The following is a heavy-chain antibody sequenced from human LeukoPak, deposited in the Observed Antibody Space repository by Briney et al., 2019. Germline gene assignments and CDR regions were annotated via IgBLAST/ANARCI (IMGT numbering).Heavy chain of an antibody. V-gene: IGHV4-59*01. D-gene: IGHD3-10*01. CDR1: GGSISRYY. CDR2: IYYSGST. J-gene: IGHJ4*02. CDR3: ARVGTYGSGSYLSWLDY. Sequence: SETLSLTCTASGGSISRYYWSWIRQPPGKGLERIGYIYYSGSTNYNPSLKSRVTISVDTSKNQFSLKLCSVTAADTAVYYCARVGTYGSGSYLSWLDYWGQGTLVTVSS.